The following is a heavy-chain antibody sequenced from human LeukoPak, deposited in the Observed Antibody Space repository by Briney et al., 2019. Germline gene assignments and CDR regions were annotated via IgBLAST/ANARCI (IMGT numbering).Heavy chain of an antibody. V-gene: IGHV1-18*01. CDR2: ISAYNGNT. D-gene: IGHD2-21*01. J-gene: IGHJ6*02. CDR3: AGLGISHYYGMDV. Sequence: ASVKVSCKASGYTFSSYGISWVRQAPGQGLEWMGWISAYNGNTNYAQKLQGRVTMTTDTSTSTAYIELRSLRSDDTAVYYCAGLGISHYYGMDVWGQGTTVTVSS. CDR1: GYTFSSYG.